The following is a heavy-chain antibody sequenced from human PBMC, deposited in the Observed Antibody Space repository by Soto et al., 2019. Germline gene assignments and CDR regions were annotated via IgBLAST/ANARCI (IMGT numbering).Heavy chain of an antibody. CDR2: IKTSAGGGAT. CDR3: TTGSVEGI. Sequence: EVQLVESAGGLVKPGGSLRLSCVASGFSFNEAWTNWVRQAPGEGLEWVGRIKTSAGGGATDYAAPVQGRFTISRDDSKNALYLHMNSLRTEDTAIYYCTTGSVEGIWGQGTTVTVYS. J-gene: IGHJ6*02. V-gene: IGHV3-15*07. D-gene: IGHD2-15*01. CDR1: GFSFNEAW.